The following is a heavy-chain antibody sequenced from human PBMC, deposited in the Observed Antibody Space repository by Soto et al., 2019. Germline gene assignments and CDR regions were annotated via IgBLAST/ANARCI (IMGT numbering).Heavy chain of an antibody. CDR3: ARRSPNWNYPRSNWFDP. D-gene: IGHD1-7*01. Sequence: ETLSLTCAVYGGYFSGYCWSWIRQHPGKGLEWIGEINHSGSTNYNPSLTSRVTISVDTSKNQFSLKLSSVTAADTAVYYCARRSPNWNYPRSNWFDPWGQGTLVTVSS. J-gene: IGHJ5*02. CDR1: GGYFSGYC. CDR2: INHSGST. V-gene: IGHV4-34*01.